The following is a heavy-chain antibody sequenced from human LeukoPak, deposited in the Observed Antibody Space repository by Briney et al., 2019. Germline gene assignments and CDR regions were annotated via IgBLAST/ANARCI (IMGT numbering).Heavy chain of an antibody. CDR2: IKQDGSEK. D-gene: IGHD6-19*01. CDR1: GFTFSSYW. CDR3: ATGSGLNWFDP. Sequence: GGSLRLSCAASGFTFSSYWMSWVRQAPGKGLEWVANIKQDGSEKYYVDSVKGRFTISRDNAKNSLYLQMNSLRAEDTAVYYCATGSGLNWFDPWGQGTLVTVSS. J-gene: IGHJ5*02. V-gene: IGHV3-7*01.